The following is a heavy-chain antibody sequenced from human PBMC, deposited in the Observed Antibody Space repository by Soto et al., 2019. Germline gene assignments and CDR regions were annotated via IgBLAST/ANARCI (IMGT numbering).Heavy chain of an antibody. D-gene: IGHD3-16*02. Sequence: QITLKESGPTLVKPTQTLTLTCTFSGFSLSTSGVGVGWIRQPPGKALEWLALIYWDDDKRYRPSLKSRLTITKDTSKNHVVLTMTNMDPVDTDTYYCAHSFHYDYVWGSYRIPFDYWGQGTLVTVSS. CDR2: IYWDDDK. J-gene: IGHJ4*02. V-gene: IGHV2-5*02. CDR3: AHSFHYDYVWGSYRIPFDY. CDR1: GFSLSTSGVG.